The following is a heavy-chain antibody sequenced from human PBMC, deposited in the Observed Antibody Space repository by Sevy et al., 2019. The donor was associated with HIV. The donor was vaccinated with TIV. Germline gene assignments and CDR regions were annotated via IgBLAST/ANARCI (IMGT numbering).Heavy chain of an antibody. D-gene: IGHD3-10*01. CDR3: TRAPMVRGVIIPYSF. CDR2: IRSKAYGGTT. J-gene: IGHJ3*01. Sequence: PGGSLRLSCTASGFTFGDYAMSWFRQAPGKGLEWVGFIRSKAYGGTTEYAASVKGRFTISRDDSKSIAYLQMNSLKTEDTAVYYCTRAPMVRGVIIPYSFWGQGTMVTVS. CDR1: GFTFGDYA. V-gene: IGHV3-49*03.